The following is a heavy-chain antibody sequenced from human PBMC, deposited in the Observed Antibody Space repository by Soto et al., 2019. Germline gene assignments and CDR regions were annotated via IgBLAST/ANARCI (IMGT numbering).Heavy chain of an antibody. J-gene: IGHJ5*02. CDR2: IIPIFGTA. V-gene: IGHV1-69*13. D-gene: IGHD3-22*01. CDR1: GGTFSSYA. Sequence: SVKVSCKASGGTFSSYAISWVRQAPGQGLEWMGGIIPIFGTANYAQKFQGRVTITADESTSTAYMELSSLRSEDAAVYYCARDYYDSSGYPNWFDPWGQGTLVTVSS. CDR3: ARDYYDSSGYPNWFDP.